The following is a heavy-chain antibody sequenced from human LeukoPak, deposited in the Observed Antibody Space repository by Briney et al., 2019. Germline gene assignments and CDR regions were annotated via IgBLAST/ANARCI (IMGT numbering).Heavy chain of an antibody. J-gene: IGHJ6*03. V-gene: IGHV3-7*01. CDR1: GFTFSSYW. Sequence: PGGSLRLSCAASGFTFSSYWMSWVRQAPGKGLEWVANIKQDGSEKYYVDSVKGRFTISRDNAKNSLYLQMNSLRAEDTAVYYCARDRSNTAMVTLYYYYYMDVWGKGTTVTVSS. CDR2: IKQDGSEK. CDR3: ARDRSNTAMVTLYYYYYMDV. D-gene: IGHD5-18*01.